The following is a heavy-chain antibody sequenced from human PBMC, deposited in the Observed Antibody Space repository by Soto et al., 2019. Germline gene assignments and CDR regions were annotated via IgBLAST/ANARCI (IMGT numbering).Heavy chain of an antibody. J-gene: IGHJ6*02. D-gene: IGHD2-8*01. CDR2: ISWDGGST. CDR1: GFTFDDYT. Sequence: EVQLVESGGVVVQPGGSLRLSCAASGFTFDDYTMHWVRQAPGKGLEWVSLISWDGGSTYYADSVKGRFTISRDNSKNSLYLQMNSLRTEDTALYYCAKVISALVTNGGVDVWGQGTTVTVSS. CDR3: AKVISALVTNGGVDV. V-gene: IGHV3-43*01.